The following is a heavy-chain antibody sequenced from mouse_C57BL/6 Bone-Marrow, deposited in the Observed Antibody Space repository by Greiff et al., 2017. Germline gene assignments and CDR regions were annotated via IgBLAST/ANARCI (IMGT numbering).Heavy chain of an antibody. J-gene: IGHJ4*01. Sequence: EVKLMESGGGLVQSGRSLRLSCATSGFTFSDFYMEWVRQAPGKGLEWIAASRNKANDYTTEYSESVKGRFIVSRDTSQSILYLQMNALRAEDTAIYYCARDGIDVDAMDYWGQGASVTVSS. V-gene: IGHV7-1*01. CDR3: ARDGIDVDAMDY. CDR2: SRNKANDYTT. CDR1: GFTFSDFY.